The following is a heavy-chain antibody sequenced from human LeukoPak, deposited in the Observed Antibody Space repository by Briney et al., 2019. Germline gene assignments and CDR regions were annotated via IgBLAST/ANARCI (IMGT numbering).Heavy chain of an antibody. CDR1: GYTFTSYD. CDR3: ASGGAYCSSTSCYNY. CDR2: MNPNSGNT. D-gene: IGHD2-2*02. J-gene: IGHJ4*02. Sequence: ASVKVSCKASGYTFTSYDINWVRQATGQGLEWMGWMNPNSGNTGYAQKFQGRVTITRNTSISTAYMELSSLRSEDTAVYYCASGGAYCSSTSCYNYWGQGTLVTVSS. V-gene: IGHV1-8*03.